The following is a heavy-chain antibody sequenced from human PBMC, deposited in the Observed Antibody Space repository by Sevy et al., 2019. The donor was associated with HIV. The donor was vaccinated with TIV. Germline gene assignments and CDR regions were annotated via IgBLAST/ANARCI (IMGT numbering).Heavy chain of an antibody. CDR1: GFTFSRYA. D-gene: IGHD2-2*01. J-gene: IGHJ6*02. V-gene: IGHV3-30*04. Sequence: GGSLRLSCAASGFTFSRYAMHWVRQAPGKGLEWVAAISYDGSNKYYGDSVKDRFTICRDNYKNTLYLQMNSMRTEDKTEYYCAMDKGDLTSVRQGRKYYVTDVWGQGTTVTVSS. CDR3: AMDKGDLTSVRQGRKYYVTDV. CDR2: ISYDGSNK.